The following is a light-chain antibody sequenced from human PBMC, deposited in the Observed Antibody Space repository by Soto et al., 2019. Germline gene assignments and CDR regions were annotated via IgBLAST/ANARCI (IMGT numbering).Light chain of an antibody. CDR3: QQSYSTPRT. Sequence: DIQMTQSPSSLSASVGDRVTIACRASQSISSYLNWYQQNPGKAPKVLIYAASSLESGVPSRFSGSGSGTDVTLTISSLQPEDFATYYCQQSYSTPRTFGQGTKVEIK. CDR1: QSISSY. CDR2: AAS. J-gene: IGKJ1*01. V-gene: IGKV1-39*01.